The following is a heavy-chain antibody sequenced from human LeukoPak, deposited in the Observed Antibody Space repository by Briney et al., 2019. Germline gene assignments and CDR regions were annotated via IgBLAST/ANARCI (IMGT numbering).Heavy chain of an antibody. Sequence: SGPTLVNPTQTLTLTCTYSGCSLSTRGVGVGWIRQPPGKALEWLALIYWNDDKRYSPSLKSRLTITKDTSKNQVVLTMTNMDPVDTATYYCAHSGTVTTPHDAFDIWGQGTMVTVSS. J-gene: IGHJ3*02. D-gene: IGHD4-17*01. CDR3: AHSGTVTTPHDAFDI. V-gene: IGHV2-5*01. CDR1: GCSLSTRGVG. CDR2: IYWNDDK.